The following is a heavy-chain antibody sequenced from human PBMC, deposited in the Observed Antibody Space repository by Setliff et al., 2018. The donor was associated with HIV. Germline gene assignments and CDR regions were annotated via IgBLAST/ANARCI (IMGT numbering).Heavy chain of an antibody. V-gene: IGHV4-38-2*01. J-gene: IGHJ4*02. CDR3: AREAYGSGSYPSFGLDY. CDR1: GYSISSGYY. CDR2: IYHSGST. Sequence: SETLSLTCAVSGYSISSGYYWGWIRQPPGKGLEWIGSIYHSGSTCYNPSLKSRVTISVDTSKNQFSLKLSSVTAADTAVYYCAREAYGSGSYPSFGLDYWGQGTLVTVSS. D-gene: IGHD3-10*01.